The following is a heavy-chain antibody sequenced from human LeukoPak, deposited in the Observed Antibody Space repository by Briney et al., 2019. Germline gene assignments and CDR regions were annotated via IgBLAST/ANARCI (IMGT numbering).Heavy chain of an antibody. CDR3: ASHNYDFIWGSYRYAPYYFDY. CDR2: ISGSGGST. J-gene: IGHJ4*02. Sequence: PGGSLRLSCAASGFTFSSYDMSWVRQAPGKGLEWVSAISGSGGSTYYADSVKGRFTISRDNSKNTLYLQMNSLRAEDTALYYCASHNYDFIWGSYRYAPYYFDYWGQGTLVTVSS. CDR1: GFTFSSYD. V-gene: IGHV3-23*01. D-gene: IGHD3-16*02.